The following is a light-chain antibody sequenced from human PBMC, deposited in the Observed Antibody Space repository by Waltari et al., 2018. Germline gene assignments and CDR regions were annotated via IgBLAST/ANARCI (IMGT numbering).Light chain of an antibody. CDR1: NLGRKT. J-gene: IGLJ1*01. V-gene: IGLV3-21*03. Sequence: SYDLTPPPSVSEAPGKTATITCWGANLGRKTLHWYQQKAGQAPILVLYDGTDRPSGIPDRFSGSNSGNTATLTISRVEAGDEADYYCQVWDSNTDHAFFGTGTKVTVL. CDR2: DGT. CDR3: QVWDSNTDHAF.